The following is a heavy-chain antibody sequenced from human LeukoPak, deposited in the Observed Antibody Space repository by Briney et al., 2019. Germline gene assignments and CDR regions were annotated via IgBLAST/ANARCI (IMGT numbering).Heavy chain of an antibody. Sequence: GGSLRLSCAASGFTFDDYAMHWVRQAPGKGLEWVSGISWNSGSIGYADSVKGRFTISRDNAKNSLYLQMNSLRAEDTALYYCAKGPNGDPDYFDYWGQGNLVTVSS. D-gene: IGHD4-17*01. CDR1: GFTFDDYA. V-gene: IGHV3-9*01. CDR3: AKGPNGDPDYFDY. CDR2: ISWNSGSI. J-gene: IGHJ4*02.